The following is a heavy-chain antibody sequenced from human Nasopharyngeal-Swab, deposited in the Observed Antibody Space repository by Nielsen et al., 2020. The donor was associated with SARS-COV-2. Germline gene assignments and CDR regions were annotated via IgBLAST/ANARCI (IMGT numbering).Heavy chain of an antibody. J-gene: IGHJ4*02. V-gene: IGHV3-23*01. D-gene: IGHD2-21*02. CDR3: ARGCDTDCFRVDS. CDR1: GFSLNRYA. Sequence: GGSLRLSCVAFGFSLNRYAMIWVRQAPGKGLEWVSGISASGRATYYADSVEGRLTISRDNSRNTLSLQMNNLRAEDTATYYCARGCDTDCFRVDSWGQGTLVPSPQ. CDR2: ISASGRAT.